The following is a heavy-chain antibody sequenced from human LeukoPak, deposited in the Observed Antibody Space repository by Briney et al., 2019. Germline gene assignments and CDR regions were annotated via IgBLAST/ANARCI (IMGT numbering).Heavy chain of an antibody. CDR1: GFTFTNYA. D-gene: IGHD1-1*01. CDR3: AKDASTTNNFYFFDY. CDR2: ISKSGDIT. V-gene: IGHV3-23*01. J-gene: IGHJ4*02. Sequence: GGSLRLSCAASGFTFTNYAMTWVRQAPGRGREWISGISKSGDITFYADSVKGRFTISRDTSRSAVYLQMNNLRAEDTAIYYCAKDASTTNNFYFFDYWGQGALATVSS.